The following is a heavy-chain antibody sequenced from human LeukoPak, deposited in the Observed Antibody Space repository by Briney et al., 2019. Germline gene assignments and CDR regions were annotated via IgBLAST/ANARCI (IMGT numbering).Heavy chain of an antibody. CDR2: IIPTSGTV. Sequence: SVKVSCKASGGTFSSSAVNWVRQAPGQGLEWMGGIIPTSGTVNYAQKFQGRVAITTDESTTTAYMELSGLRSEDTAVYYCARGPYGDYSGDAYSHYMDVWGKGTTVTVSS. D-gene: IGHD4-17*01. CDR3: ARGPYGDYSGDAYSHYMDV. V-gene: IGHV1-69*05. CDR1: GGTFSSSA. J-gene: IGHJ6*03.